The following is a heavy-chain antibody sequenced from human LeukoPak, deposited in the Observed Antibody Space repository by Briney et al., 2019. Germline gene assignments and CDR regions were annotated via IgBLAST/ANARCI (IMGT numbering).Heavy chain of an antibody. CDR1: RFPFRSYG. V-gene: IGHV3-33*04. Sequence: SGRSLRLSCAASRFPFRSYGMHWVRQAPGKGLEWVAVIWYDGSEKYYADSVKGRFTISGDNSKNTLYLQMNSLRAEDTAVYYCARPYSNGWYDIGFDYWGQGTLVTVSS. J-gene: IGHJ4*02. D-gene: IGHD6-19*01. CDR3: ARPYSNGWYDIGFDY. CDR2: IWYDGSEK.